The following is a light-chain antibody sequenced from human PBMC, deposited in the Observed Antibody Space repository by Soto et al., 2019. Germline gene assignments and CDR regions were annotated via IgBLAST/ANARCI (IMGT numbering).Light chain of an antibody. CDR2: DVS. J-gene: IGKJ4*01. Sequence: TQSPPILSVTPGERVTLSCRSSQNVISSLAWYQQKLGQAPRLLIYDVSKRATGIPPRFSGSGAGTDFTLTISSLEPEDSATYYCHQRRSSLTFGGGTKLDI. CDR1: QNVISS. V-gene: IGKV3D-11*02. CDR3: HQRRSSLT.